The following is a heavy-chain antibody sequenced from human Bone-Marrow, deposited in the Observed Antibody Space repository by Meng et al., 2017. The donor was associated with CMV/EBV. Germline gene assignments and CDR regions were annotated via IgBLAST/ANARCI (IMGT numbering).Heavy chain of an antibody. Sequence: ASVKVYCKASGYTFTGYYMHWARQAPGQGLEWMGWINPNSGGTNYAQKFQGRVTMTRDTSISTAYMELSRLRSDDTAVYYCARLARLSSRGYCSSTSCHYYYYGMDVWGQGTTVTVSS. D-gene: IGHD2-2*01. CDR1: GYTFTGYY. J-gene: IGHJ6*02. CDR2: INPNSGGT. V-gene: IGHV1-2*02. CDR3: ARLARLSSRGYCSSTSCHYYYYGMDV.